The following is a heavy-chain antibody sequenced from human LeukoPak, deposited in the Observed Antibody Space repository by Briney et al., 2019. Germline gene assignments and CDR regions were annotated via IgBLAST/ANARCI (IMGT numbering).Heavy chain of an antibody. D-gene: IGHD2-2*01. Sequence: PGGSLRLSCAASGFPFSNYGMHWVRHVPGKGLEWVAVVSHDETFTYYGDSVRGRSTISRDNSKHTLHLNMNSLRPEDTALYFCARVTSGTVDVWGRGTLVTVSS. V-gene: IGHV3-30*03. J-gene: IGHJ3*01. CDR1: GFPFSNYG. CDR2: VSHDETFT. CDR3: ARVTSGTVDV.